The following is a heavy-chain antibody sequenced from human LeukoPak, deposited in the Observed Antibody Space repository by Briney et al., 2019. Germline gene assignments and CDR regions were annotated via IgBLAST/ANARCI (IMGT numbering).Heavy chain of an antibody. CDR1: GYTFTGYY. D-gene: IGHD6-6*01. CDR2: INPNSGGT. V-gene: IGHV1-2*02. Sequence: ASVKVSCKASGYTFTGYYMHWARQAPGQGLEWMGWINPNSGGTNYAQKFQGRVTMTRDTSISTSYMELSRLRSDDTAVYYRVRQLADFDYWGQGTLVTVSS. CDR3: VRQLADFDY. J-gene: IGHJ4*02.